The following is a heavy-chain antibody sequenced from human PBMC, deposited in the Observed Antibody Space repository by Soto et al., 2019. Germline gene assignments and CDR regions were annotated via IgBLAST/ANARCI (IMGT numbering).Heavy chain of an antibody. CDR3: ANHYGSGSPHVY. D-gene: IGHD3-10*01. J-gene: IGHJ4*02. CDR2: VYYNENT. CDR1: GASINNFAYY. V-gene: IGHV4-39*07. Sequence: NPSETLSLTCSVSGASINNFAYYWGWIRQPLGKGLEWIGTVYYNENTYYNPSLKSRVAISVDTAKNQFSLNLRSVTAEDTAVYYCANHYGSGSPHVYWGQGTLVTVSS.